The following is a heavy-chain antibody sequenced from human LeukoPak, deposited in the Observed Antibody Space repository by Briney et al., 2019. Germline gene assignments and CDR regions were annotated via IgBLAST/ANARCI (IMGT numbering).Heavy chain of an antibody. J-gene: IGHJ6*03. D-gene: IGHD2-15*01. CDR2: IYTSGST. CDR1: GGSISSYY. Sequence: SETLSLTCTVSGGSISSYYWGWIRQPAGKGLEWIGRIYTSGSTNYNPSLKSRVTMSVDTSKNQFSLKLSSVTAADTAVYYCARSRPGYCSGGSCYYYYYMDVWGKGTTVTVSS. V-gene: IGHV4-4*07. CDR3: ARSRPGYCSGGSCYYYYYMDV.